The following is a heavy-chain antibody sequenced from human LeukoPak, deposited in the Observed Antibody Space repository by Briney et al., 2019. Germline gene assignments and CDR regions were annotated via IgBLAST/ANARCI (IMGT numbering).Heavy chain of an antibody. Sequence: GGSLRLSCAASGFTFSSYAMSWVRQAPGKGLEWVSAISGNGGSTYYADSVKGRFTISRDNSKNTLYLQMNSLRAEDTAVYYCAKAQGAGYYDSSGYQTTPFDYWGQGTLVTVSS. V-gene: IGHV3-23*01. CDR1: GFTFSSYA. CDR2: ISGNGGST. CDR3: AKAQGAGYYDSSGYQTTPFDY. D-gene: IGHD3-22*01. J-gene: IGHJ4*02.